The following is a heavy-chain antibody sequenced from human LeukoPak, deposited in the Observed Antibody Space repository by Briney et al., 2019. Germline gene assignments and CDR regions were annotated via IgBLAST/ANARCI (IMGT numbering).Heavy chain of an antibody. D-gene: IGHD6-19*01. V-gene: IGHV3-49*04. Sequence: SLRLSCTTSGFTFGDYAINWVRQAPGKGLEWVGFIESKAYGGPAEFAASMKGRFTISRDDSKGVAYLHMNSLTTDDTAVYYCTRTGLITVADYFDSWGQGTLVTVSS. CDR2: IESKAYGGPA. CDR1: GFTFGDYA. CDR3: TRTGLITVADYFDS. J-gene: IGHJ4*02.